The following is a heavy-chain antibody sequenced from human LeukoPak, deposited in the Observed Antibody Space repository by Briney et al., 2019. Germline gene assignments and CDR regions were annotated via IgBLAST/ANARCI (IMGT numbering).Heavy chain of an antibody. V-gene: IGHV4-59*01. CDR1: GGSISSYY. CDR2: IYYSGST. CDR3: ASSSDSSGYQWGSIDY. J-gene: IGHJ4*02. D-gene: IGHD3-22*01. Sequence: SETLSLTCTVSGGSISSYYWSWIRQPPGKGLEWIGYIYYSGSTNYNPSLKSRVTISVDTSKNQFSLKLSSVTTVDTAVYYCASSSDSSGYQWGSIDYWGQGTLVTASS.